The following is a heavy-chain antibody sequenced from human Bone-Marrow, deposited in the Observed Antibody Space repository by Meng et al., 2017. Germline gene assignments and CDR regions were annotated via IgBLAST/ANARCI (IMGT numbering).Heavy chain of an antibody. CDR3: ARGPTTMAHDFDY. CDR1: GGSFSDYY. D-gene: IGHD4-11*01. Sequence: QVRIHQSGSELLKPSEPLSLTCVVSGGSFSDYYWSWIRQPPGKGLEWIGEINHSGSTNYNPSLEGRATISVDTSQNNLSLRLSSVTAADSAVYYCARGPTTMAHDFDYWGQGTLVTVSS. J-gene: IGHJ4*02. CDR2: INHSGST. V-gene: IGHV4-34*01.